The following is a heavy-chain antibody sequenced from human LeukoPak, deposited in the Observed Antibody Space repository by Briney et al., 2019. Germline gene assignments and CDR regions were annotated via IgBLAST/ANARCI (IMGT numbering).Heavy chain of an antibody. CDR1: GGSISSGGYY. Sequence: PSQTLSLTCTVSGGSISSGGYYWSWIRQHPGKGLEWIGYIYYSGSTYYNPSLKSRVTISVDTSKNQFSLKLSSVTAADTAVYYCARGYGRAYYYYYGMDVWGQGTTVTVSS. D-gene: IGHD4-17*01. CDR2: IYYSGST. V-gene: IGHV4-31*03. CDR3: ARGYGRAYYYYYGMDV. J-gene: IGHJ6*02.